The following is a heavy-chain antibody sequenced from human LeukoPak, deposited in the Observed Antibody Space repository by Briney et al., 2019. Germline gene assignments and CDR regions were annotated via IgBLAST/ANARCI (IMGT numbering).Heavy chain of an antibody. CDR3: ARDAFCSGGNCYAWFDP. CDR1: GYTFTSYF. CDR2: IHPSGGSA. J-gene: IGHJ5*01. V-gene: IGHV1-46*01. D-gene: IGHD2-15*01. Sequence: GAAVKVSCKASGYTFTSYFMHWVRQAPGQGLEWMGIIHPSGGSASYAQNFQGRVTMTRDTSTSTVYMELSSLRSEDTAVYYCARDAFCSGGNCYAWFDPWGQGTLVTVSS.